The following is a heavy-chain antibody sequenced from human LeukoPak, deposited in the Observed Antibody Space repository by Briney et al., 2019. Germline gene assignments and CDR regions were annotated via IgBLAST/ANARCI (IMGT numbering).Heavy chain of an antibody. D-gene: IGHD2-2*01. J-gene: IGHJ4*02. V-gene: IGHV3-30*04. CDR1: GFTFSSYA. CDR2: ISYDGSNK. CDR3: ARDCSSTSCYGY. Sequence: GGSLTLSCAASGFTFSSYAMHWVRQAPGKGLEWVAVISYDGSNKYYADSVNVRFTISRDNSKNTLYLQMNSLRAEDTAVYYCARDCSSTSCYGYWGQGTLVTVSS.